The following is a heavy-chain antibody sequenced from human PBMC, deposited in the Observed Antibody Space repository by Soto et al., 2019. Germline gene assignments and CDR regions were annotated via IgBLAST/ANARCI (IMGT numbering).Heavy chain of an antibody. CDR1: GDSVSSNSAA. D-gene: IGHD3-22*01. CDR3: ARVLYGKYDSSGYYYDWFDP. V-gene: IGHV6-1*01. J-gene: IGHJ5*02. CDR2: TYYRSKWYN. Sequence: SQTLSLTCAISGDSVSSNSAAWNWIRQSPSRGLEWLGRTYYRSKWYNDYAVSVKSRITINPDTSKNQFSLQLNSVTPEDTAVYYCARVLYGKYDSSGYYYDWFDPWGQGTLVTVSS.